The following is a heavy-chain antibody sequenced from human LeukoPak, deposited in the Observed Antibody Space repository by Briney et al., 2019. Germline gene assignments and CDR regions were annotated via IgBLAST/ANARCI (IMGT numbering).Heavy chain of an antibody. J-gene: IGHJ3*02. CDR3: ARSSVSAYAFDI. CDR1: GFTFDDYG. CDR2: INWNGGST. D-gene: IGHD6-6*01. Sequence: GGSLRLSCAASGFTFDDYGMSWVRQGPGKGLEWVSGINWNGGSTGYADSVKGRFNISRDNAKKSLYLQMNSLRAEDTALYYCARSSVSAYAFDIWGQGTMVTVSS. V-gene: IGHV3-20*04.